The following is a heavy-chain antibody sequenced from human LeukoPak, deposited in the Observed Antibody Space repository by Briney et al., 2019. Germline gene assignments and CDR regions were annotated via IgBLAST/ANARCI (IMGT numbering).Heavy chain of an antibody. CDR3: ATTNDGGGYQWGDFFDF. V-gene: IGHV1-69*04. CDR1: GGTSNSHA. Sequence: SVKVSCKASGGTSNSHAISWVRQAPGQGLGWMGRIIPNLGTTNRAQNFQDRVTLTADKSTNTAYMELTSLTSDDTAVYYCATTNDGGGYQWGDFFDFWGQGTLVTVSS. CDR2: IIPNLGTT. J-gene: IGHJ4*02. D-gene: IGHD3-22*01.